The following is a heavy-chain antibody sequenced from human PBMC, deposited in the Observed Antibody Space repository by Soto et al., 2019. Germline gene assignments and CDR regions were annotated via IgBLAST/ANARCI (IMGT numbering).Heavy chain of an antibody. D-gene: IGHD3-22*01. J-gene: IGHJ3*02. CDR1: GFTFSSYA. CDR3: AKDLDSSGYYSAFDI. CDR2: ISGSGGST. V-gene: IGHV3-23*01. Sequence: SCKASGFTFSSYAMSWVRQAPGKGLEWVSAISGSGGSTYYADSVKGRFTISRDNSKNTLYLQMNSLRAEDTAVYYCAKDLDSSGYYSAFDIWGQGTMVTVSS.